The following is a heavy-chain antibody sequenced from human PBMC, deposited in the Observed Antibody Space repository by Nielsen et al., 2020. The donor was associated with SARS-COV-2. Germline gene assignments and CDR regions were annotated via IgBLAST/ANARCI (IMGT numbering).Heavy chain of an antibody. Sequence: GGSLRLSCAASGFTFSSYAMHWVRQAPGKGLEWVAVISYDGSNKYYADSVKGRFTISRDNSKNTLYLQMNSLRAEDTAVYYCARAAWGSGYYEPIDYWGQGTLVTVSS. D-gene: IGHD3-22*01. V-gene: IGHV3-30-3*01. CDR1: GFTFSSYA. CDR3: ARAAWGSGYYEPIDY. CDR2: ISYDGSNK. J-gene: IGHJ4*02.